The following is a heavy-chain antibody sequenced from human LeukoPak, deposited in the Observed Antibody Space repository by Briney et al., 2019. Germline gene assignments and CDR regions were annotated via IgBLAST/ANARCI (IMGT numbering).Heavy chain of an antibody. CDR3: ARDWKDIVVVPAAILDYYYYGMDV. J-gene: IGHJ6*02. D-gene: IGHD2-2*01. CDR2: ISAYNGNT. Sequence: ASVKVSCKASGYTFTSYGISWVRQAPGQGLEWMGWISAYNGNTNYAQKLQGRATMTTDTSTSTAYMELRSLRSYDTAVYYCARDWKDIVVVPAAILDYYYYGMDVWGQGTTVTVSS. V-gene: IGHV1-18*01. CDR1: GYTFTSYG.